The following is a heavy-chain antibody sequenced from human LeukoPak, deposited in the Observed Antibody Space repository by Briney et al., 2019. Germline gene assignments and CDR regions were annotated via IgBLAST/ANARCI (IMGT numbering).Heavy chain of an antibody. V-gene: IGHV3-21*01. Sequence: PGGSLRLSCAASGFTFSSYSMNWVRQAPGKGLEWVSSISSSSSYIYYADSVKGRFTISRDNAKNSLYLQMNSLRAEDTAVYYCARSNEVWSGYTEDIDYWGQGTLVTVSS. CDR3: ARSNEVWSGYTEDIDY. CDR2: ISSSSSYI. D-gene: IGHD3-3*01. J-gene: IGHJ4*02. CDR1: GFTFSSYS.